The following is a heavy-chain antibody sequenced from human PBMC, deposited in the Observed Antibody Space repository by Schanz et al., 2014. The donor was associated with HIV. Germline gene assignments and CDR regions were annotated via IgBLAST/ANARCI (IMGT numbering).Heavy chain of an antibody. CDR2: ISYDGNDK. CDR1: GFTFSDYY. D-gene: IGHD4-17*01. V-gene: IGHV3-30*18. Sequence: QVQLVESGGGLVKPGGSLRLSCAASGFTFSDYYMSWIRQAPGRGLEWVALISYDGNDKYYADSVKGRFTVSRDNSKNTLYLQMNNLRAEDTAVYFCAKASVTDYCDYWGQGTLVTVSS. CDR3: AKASVTDYCDY. J-gene: IGHJ4*02.